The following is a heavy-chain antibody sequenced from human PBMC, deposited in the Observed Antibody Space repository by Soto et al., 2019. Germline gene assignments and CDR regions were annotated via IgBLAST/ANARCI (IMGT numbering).Heavy chain of an antibody. CDR2: ISATSNHI. Sequence: GGSLRLSCVASDFTFSTYSMNWVRQAPGKGLEWVAYISATSNHIYYADSLKGRFTISRDNAKSSLYLHMNSLRAEDTAVYFCARDSITIFGGGMDVWGQGTTVTVSS. CDR3: ARDSITIFGGGMDV. V-gene: IGHV3-21*01. J-gene: IGHJ6*02. D-gene: IGHD3-3*01. CDR1: DFTFSTYS.